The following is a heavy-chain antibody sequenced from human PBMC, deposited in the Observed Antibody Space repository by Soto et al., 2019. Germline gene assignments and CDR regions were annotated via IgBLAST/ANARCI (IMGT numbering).Heavy chain of an antibody. Sequence: PSETLSLTCTVSGGSISSYYWSWIRQPPGKGLEWIGYIYYSGSTNYNPSLKSRVTISVDTSKNQFSLKLSSVTAADTAVYYCARAEGDYYDSSGTQIFDYWGQGTLVTVSS. CDR3: ARAEGDYYDSSGTQIFDY. D-gene: IGHD3-22*01. V-gene: IGHV4-59*01. CDR2: IYYSGST. CDR1: GGSISSYY. J-gene: IGHJ4*02.